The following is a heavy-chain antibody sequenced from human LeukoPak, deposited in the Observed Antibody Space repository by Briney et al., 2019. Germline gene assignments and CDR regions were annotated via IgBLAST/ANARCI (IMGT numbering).Heavy chain of an antibody. V-gene: IGHV4-59*01. CDR2: IYYSGST. J-gene: IGHJ6*02. CDR3: ARDRGRLYGMDV. D-gene: IGHD3-10*01. CDR1: GGSISSYY. Sequence: PSETLSLTCTVSGGSISSYYWSWIRQPPGKGLEWIGYIYYSGSTNYNPSLKSRVTISVDTSKNQFSLKLSSVTAADTAVYYCARDRGRLYGMDVGGQGTTVTVSS.